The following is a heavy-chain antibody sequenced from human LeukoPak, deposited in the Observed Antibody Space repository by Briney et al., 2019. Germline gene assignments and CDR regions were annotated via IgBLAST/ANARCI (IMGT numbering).Heavy chain of an antibody. J-gene: IGHJ4*02. CDR3: VRDKVDNAYTGSLVDY. CDR1: GFAFSSYW. Sequence: GGSLRLSCGTSGFAFSSYWMSWVRQAPGKGLEWVAIIKPDGSEKHYVDSVKGRFTISRDNAKNSVYLQMNSLRAEDTAVYYCVRDKVDNAYTGSLVDYGGQGTLVTVSS. V-gene: IGHV3-7*01. D-gene: IGHD5-24*01. CDR2: IKPDGSEK.